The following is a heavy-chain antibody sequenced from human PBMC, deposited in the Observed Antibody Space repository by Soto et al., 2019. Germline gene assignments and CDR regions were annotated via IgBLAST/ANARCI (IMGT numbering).Heavy chain of an antibody. CDR2: INPNSGGT. CDR1: GYTFTGYY. CDR3: ARGEGGTRWGSIDY. D-gene: IGHD2-21*01. J-gene: IGHJ4*02. Sequence: QVQLVQSGAEVKKPGASVKVSCKASGYTFTGYYMHWVRQAPGQGLEWMGWINPNSGGTNYAQKFQCWVTMTRDTSTSTAYMELSRLRSDDTAVYYCARGEGGTRWGSIDYWGQGTLVTVSS. V-gene: IGHV1-2*04.